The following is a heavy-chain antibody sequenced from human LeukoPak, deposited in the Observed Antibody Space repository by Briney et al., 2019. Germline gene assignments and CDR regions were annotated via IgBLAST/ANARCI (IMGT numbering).Heavy chain of an antibody. D-gene: IGHD3-9*01. CDR3: VIWGDYDVLTGYYVPDY. J-gene: IGHJ4*02. V-gene: IGHV3-23*01. CDR1: GFTFSSYG. Sequence: GRSLRLSCAASGFTFSSYGMHWVRQAPGKGLEWDSAITGSGTNRYYADSLKGRFTTSRDNSKNTVFLQMNSLRHEDTAIYYCVIWGDYDVLTGYYVPDYWGQGTLVTVAS. CDR2: ITGSGTNR.